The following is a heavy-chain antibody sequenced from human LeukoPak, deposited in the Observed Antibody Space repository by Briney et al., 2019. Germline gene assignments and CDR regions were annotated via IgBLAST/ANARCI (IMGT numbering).Heavy chain of an antibody. D-gene: IGHD3-9*01. CDR2: ISYDGSNK. CDR3: AKDQRFDWLLPIDY. CDR1: GFAFSSYG. Sequence: PGRSLRLSCAASGFAFSSYGMHWVRQAPGKGLEWVAVISYDGSNKYYADSVKGRFTISRDNSKNTLYLQMNSLRAEDRAVYYCAKDQRFDWLLPIDYWGQGTLVTVSS. J-gene: IGHJ4*02. V-gene: IGHV3-30*18.